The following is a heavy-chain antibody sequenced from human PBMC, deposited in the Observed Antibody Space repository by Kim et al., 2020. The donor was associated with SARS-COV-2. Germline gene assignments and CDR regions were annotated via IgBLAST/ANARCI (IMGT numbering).Heavy chain of an antibody. CDR1: GGSFSGYY. J-gene: IGHJ4*02. V-gene: IGHV4-34*01. CDR3: ARAGIIRAFNY. CDR2: INHSGST. Sequence: SETLSLTCAVYGGSFSGYYWSWIRQPPGKGLEWIGEINHSGSTNYNPSLKSRVTISVDTSKNHFSLKMSSVTAADTAVYYCARAGIIRAFNYWGQGTLVT. D-gene: IGHD3-10*01.